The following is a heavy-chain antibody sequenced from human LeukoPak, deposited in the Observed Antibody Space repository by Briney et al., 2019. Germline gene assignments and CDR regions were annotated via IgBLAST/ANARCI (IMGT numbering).Heavy chain of an antibody. D-gene: IGHD2-21*02. CDR2: ISSSSSYI. J-gene: IGHJ4*02. V-gene: IGHV3-21*01. CDR1: GFTFSSYS. CDR3: ARDPIVVVTAGGYFDY. Sequence: GGPLRLSCAASGFTFSSYSMNWVRQAPGKGLEWVSSISSSSSYIYYADSVKGRFTISRDNAKNSLYLQMNSLRAEDTAVYYCARDPIVVVTAGGYFDYWGQGTLVTVSS.